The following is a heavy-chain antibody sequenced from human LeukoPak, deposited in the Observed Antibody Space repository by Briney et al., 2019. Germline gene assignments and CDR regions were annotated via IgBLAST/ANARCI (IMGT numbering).Heavy chain of an antibody. Sequence: GGSLRLSCAASGFTFSSYAMTWVRQAPGKGLQWVSAVSGSGGSTYYADSVKGRFTISRDNSKNTLYLQMNSLRAEDTAVYYCAKDLDIVVVPAATGFGYWGQGTLVTVSS. CDR3: AKDLDIVVVPAATGFGY. V-gene: IGHV3-23*01. J-gene: IGHJ4*02. CDR2: VSGSGGST. D-gene: IGHD2-2*01. CDR1: GFTFSSYA.